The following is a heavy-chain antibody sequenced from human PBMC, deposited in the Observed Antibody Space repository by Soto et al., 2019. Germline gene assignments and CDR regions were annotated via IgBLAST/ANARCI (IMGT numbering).Heavy chain of an antibody. CDR2: IIPTFGTA. J-gene: IGHJ6*02. Sequence: GASVKVSCKASGGTFSSYAISWVRQAPGQGLEWMGGIIPTFGTANYAQKFQGRVTITADESTSTAYMELSSLRSEDTAVYYCARDSAESRYFDWQRGWRYYYGMDVWGQGTTVTVS. CDR1: GGTFSSYA. CDR3: ARDSAESRYFDWQRGWRYYYGMDV. V-gene: IGHV1-69*13. D-gene: IGHD3-9*01.